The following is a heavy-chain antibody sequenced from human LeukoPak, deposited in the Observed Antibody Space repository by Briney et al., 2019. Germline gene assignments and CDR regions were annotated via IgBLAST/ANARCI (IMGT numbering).Heavy chain of an antibody. CDR2: IYTSGST. Sequence: SETLTLTCTVSGGSISRYYWSWIRQPAGKGLEWIGRIYTSGSTNYNPSLKSRVTMSVDTSKNQFSLKLSSVTAADTAVYYCARDFKGGGSWYGPGAFDIWGQGTMVTVSS. D-gene: IGHD2-15*01. J-gene: IGHJ3*02. V-gene: IGHV4-4*07. CDR3: ARDFKGGGSWYGPGAFDI. CDR1: GGSISRYY.